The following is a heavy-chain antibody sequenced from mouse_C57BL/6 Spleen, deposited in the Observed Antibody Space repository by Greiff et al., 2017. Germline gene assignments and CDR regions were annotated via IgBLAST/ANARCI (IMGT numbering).Heavy chain of an antibody. V-gene: IGHV1-64*01. D-gene: IGHD2-3*01. J-gene: IGHJ4*01. CDR2: IHPNSGST. CDR1: GYTFTSYW. Sequence: QVQLQQPGAELVKPGASVKLSCKASGYTFTSYWMHWVKQRPGQGLEWIGMIHPNSGSTNYNEKFKSKATLTVDKSSSTAYMQLSSLTSEDSAVYYCARDGYSCSLDYWGQGTSVTVSS. CDR3: ARDGYSCSLDY.